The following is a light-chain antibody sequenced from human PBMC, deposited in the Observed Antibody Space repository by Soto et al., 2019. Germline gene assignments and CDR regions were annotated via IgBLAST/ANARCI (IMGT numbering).Light chain of an antibody. CDR2: EVS. CDR3: CSYTSSSTPVV. Sequence: QSALTQPASVSGSPGQSITISCTGTSSDVGGYNYVSWYQQHPGKAPKLMIYEVSNRPSGVSNRFSGSKSGNTASLTISGLQAEDEADYYCCSYTSSSTPVVFGGGTKVTVL. CDR1: SSDVGGYNY. J-gene: IGLJ2*01. V-gene: IGLV2-14*01.